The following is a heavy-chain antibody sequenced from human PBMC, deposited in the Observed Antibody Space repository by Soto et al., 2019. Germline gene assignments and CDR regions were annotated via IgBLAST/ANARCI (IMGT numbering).Heavy chain of an antibody. Sequence: QVHLVQSGGEVKKPGASVKVSCKASGYTFTNYGVAWVRQAPGQGLEWMGWTSAYTLNTNYAQKFQGRVTVTTDTSTRTAYMELRSLRPDDTAVHYCARADHGRAPRGGNWFDPWGQGTLVTVSS. CDR3: ARADHGRAPRGGNWFDP. CDR2: TSAYTLNT. CDR1: GYTFTNYG. V-gene: IGHV1-18*01. J-gene: IGHJ5*02. D-gene: IGHD4-17*01.